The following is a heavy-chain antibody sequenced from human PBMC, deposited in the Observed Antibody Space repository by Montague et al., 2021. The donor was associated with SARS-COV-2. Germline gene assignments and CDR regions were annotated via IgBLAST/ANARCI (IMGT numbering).Heavy chain of an antibody. D-gene: IGHD2-15*01. Sequence: SETLSLTCTVSGGSISSYYWTWIRQPPGKGLEWIWYIYYSRSTNYNPSLKSRVTISVDTSKNQFSLKVRSVTAADTAVYYCARRRERWSDAFDIWGQGTMVTVSS. CDR3: ARRRERWSDAFDI. V-gene: IGHV4-59*08. CDR2: IYYSRST. CDR1: GGSISSYY. J-gene: IGHJ3*02.